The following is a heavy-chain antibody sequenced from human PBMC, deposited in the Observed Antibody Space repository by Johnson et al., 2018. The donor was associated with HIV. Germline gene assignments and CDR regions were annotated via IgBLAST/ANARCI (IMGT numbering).Heavy chain of an antibody. CDR3: AREGRYVEGAFDI. V-gene: IGHV3-30*04. D-gene: IGHD5-12*01. CDR2: ISYDGSNK. Sequence: VQLVESGGGVVQPGRSLRLSCAASGFTFSSYAMHLVRQAPGKGLEWVAVISYDGSNKYYADSVKGRFTISRDNSKNTLYLQMNSLRAEDTAVYYCAREGRYVEGAFDIWGQGTMVTVSS. CDR1: GFTFSSYA. J-gene: IGHJ3*02.